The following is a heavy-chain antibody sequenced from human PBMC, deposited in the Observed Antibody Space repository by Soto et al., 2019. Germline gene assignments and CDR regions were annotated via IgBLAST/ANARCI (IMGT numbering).Heavy chain of an antibody. CDR3: ARRPGFYIRGHFDY. CDR2: IYTSGST. V-gene: IGHV4-4*07. J-gene: IGHJ4*02. Sequence: PSETLSLTCTVSGGSISSYYWSWIRQPAGKGLEWIGRIYTSGSTNYNPSLKSRVTMSVDTSKNQFSLKLSSVTAADTAVYYCARRPGFYIRGHFDYWGKGTLVTVSS. D-gene: IGHD3-10*01. CDR1: GGSISSYY.